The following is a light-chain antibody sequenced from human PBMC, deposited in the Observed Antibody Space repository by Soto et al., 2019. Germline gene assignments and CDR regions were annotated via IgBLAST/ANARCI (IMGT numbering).Light chain of an antibody. V-gene: IGLV1-40*01. J-gene: IGLJ1*01. Sequence: QSVLTQPPSVSGAPGQRVPISCTGSSSNIGAGYYVHWYQQLPGTAPKLLIYGNSNRPSGVPDRFSGSKSGTSASLAITGLQAEDEADYYCQSYDSSLSGYVFGTGTKLTVL. CDR3: QSYDSSLSGYV. CDR1: SSNIGAGYY. CDR2: GNS.